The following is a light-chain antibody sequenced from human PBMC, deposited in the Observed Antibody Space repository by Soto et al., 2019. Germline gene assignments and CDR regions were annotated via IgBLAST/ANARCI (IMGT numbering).Light chain of an antibody. V-gene: IGKV1-39*01. CDR3: QQSYITPPFT. Sequence: DIQMNQSPSSLSASVGDRVTITCRASQSISSYLHWYQQKPGKAPKLLIYAASSLQSGVPSRFSGSGSGTDFTLTISSLQPEDFATYYCQQSYITPPFTFGPGTKVDIK. J-gene: IGKJ3*01. CDR1: QSISSY. CDR2: AAS.